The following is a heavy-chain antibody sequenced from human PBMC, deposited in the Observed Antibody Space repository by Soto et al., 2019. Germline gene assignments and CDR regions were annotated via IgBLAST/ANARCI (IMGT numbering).Heavy chain of an antibody. CDR2: ISFEGSIK. Sequence: QVQLVESGGGVVQPGRSLRLSCVASGFTFSNHGVHWVRQAPGKGLEWVAVISFEGSIKYYTDSVKGRFTISRDDSKNTVYLQMNSLRAEDTAVYFCARDSGVGSCSGGSCYTSNWFDPWGQGTLVTVSS. J-gene: IGHJ5*02. V-gene: IGHV3-30*03. CDR3: ARDSGVGSCSGGSCYTSNWFDP. CDR1: GFTFSNHG. D-gene: IGHD2-15*01.